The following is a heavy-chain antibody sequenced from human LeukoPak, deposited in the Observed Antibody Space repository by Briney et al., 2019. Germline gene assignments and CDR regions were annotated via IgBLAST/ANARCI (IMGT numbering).Heavy chain of an antibody. J-gene: IGHJ4*02. Sequence: GGSLRLSCAASGFTFSTFAMIWVRQPPGKGLEWVSSIFPSGGEIHYADSVRGRFTISRDNSKSTLSLQMNSLRAEDTAIYYCATYRQVLLPFESWGQGTLDTVSS. CDR1: GFTFSTFA. V-gene: IGHV3-23*01. CDR2: IFPSGGEI. CDR3: ATYRQVLLPFES. D-gene: IGHD2-8*02.